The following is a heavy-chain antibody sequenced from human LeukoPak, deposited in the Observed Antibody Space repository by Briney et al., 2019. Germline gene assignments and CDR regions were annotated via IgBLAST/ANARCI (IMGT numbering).Heavy chain of an antibody. D-gene: IGHD6-19*01. V-gene: IGHV3-48*01. Sequence: PGGSLRLSCAASGFTFSSYSMNGVRQAPGKGLEWVSYISSSSSTIYYADSVKGRFTISRDNAKNSLYLQMNSLRAEDTAVYYCARDLGDSSNTYNWFDPWGQGTLVTVSS. J-gene: IGHJ5*02. CDR3: ARDLGDSSNTYNWFDP. CDR2: ISSSSSTI. CDR1: GFTFSSYS.